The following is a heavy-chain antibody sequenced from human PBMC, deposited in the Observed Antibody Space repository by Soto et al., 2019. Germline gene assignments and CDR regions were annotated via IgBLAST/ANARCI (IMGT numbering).Heavy chain of an antibody. CDR1: GFTFSSYW. CDR3: VRTSLVVAAATREDY. Sequence: EVQLVESGGGLVQPGGSLRLSCAASGFTFSSYWMHWVRQAPGKGLVWVSRINSDGSSTSYADSVKGRFTISRDNAKNTRYLQMNGLRAEDTAVYYCVRTSLVVAAATREDYWGQGTLVTVSS. J-gene: IGHJ4*02. CDR2: INSDGSST. D-gene: IGHD2-15*01. V-gene: IGHV3-74*01.